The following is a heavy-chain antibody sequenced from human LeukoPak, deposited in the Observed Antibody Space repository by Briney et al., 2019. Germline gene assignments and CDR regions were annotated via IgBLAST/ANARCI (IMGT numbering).Heavy chain of an antibody. CDR1: GGSFSGYY. Sequence: SETLSLTCAVYGGSFSGYYWSWIRQPPGKGLEWIGEIIHSVNTNYNPSLKSRVTISVDTSKNQFSLKLSSVTAADTAVYYCARRSVRGVIRYWGQGILVTVSS. CDR3: ARRSVRGVIRY. D-gene: IGHD3-10*01. CDR2: IIHSVNT. J-gene: IGHJ4*02. V-gene: IGHV4-34*12.